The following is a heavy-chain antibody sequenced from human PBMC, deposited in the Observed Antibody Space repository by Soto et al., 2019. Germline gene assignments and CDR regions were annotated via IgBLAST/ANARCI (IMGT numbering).Heavy chain of an antibody. CDR3: ARQDDLNTNDY. Sequence: PSETLSLTCTVSGGSISSSSYYWSWIRQPPGKGLEWIGYIYYSGSTNYNPSLKSRVTISVDTSKNQFSLKLSSVTAADTAVYYCARQDDLNTNDYWGQGTLVTVSS. J-gene: IGHJ4*02. V-gene: IGHV4-61*05. D-gene: IGHD1-1*01. CDR2: IYYSGST. CDR1: GGSISSSSYY.